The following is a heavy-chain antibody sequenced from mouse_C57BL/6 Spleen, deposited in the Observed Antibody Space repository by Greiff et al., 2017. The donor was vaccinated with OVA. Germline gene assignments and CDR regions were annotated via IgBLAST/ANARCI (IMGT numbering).Heavy chain of an antibody. CDR3: AREGSAMVSKRVYYLDY. CDR1: GYAFSSYW. V-gene: IGHV1-80*01. Sequence: VQLQQSGAELVKPGASVKISCKASGYAFSSYWMNWVKQRPGKGLEWIGQIYPGDGDTNYNGKFKGKATLTADKSSSTAYMQLRSLTSEDLASYYCAREGSAMVSKRVYYLDYWGQGTTVTVSS. J-gene: IGHJ2*01. D-gene: IGHD2-2*01. CDR2: IYPGDGDT.